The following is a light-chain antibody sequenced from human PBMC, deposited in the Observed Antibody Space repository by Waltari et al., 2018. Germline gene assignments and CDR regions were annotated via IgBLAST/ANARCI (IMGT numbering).Light chain of an antibody. CDR2: SSD. V-gene: IGLV1-44*01. J-gene: IGLJ2*01. Sequence: QSVLTQPPSASATPGQRVSISCSGSSSNIGTNPVNWYQQLPGTAPKLFIYSSDQRPSGVPDRFSGSKSGTSASLTISGLQSEDEADYYCAAWDDSLNGVIFGGGTKLTVL. CDR1: SSNIGTNP. CDR3: AAWDDSLNGVI.